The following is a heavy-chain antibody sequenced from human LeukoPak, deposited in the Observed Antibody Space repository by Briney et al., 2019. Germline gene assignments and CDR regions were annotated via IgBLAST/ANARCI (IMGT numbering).Heavy chain of an antibody. CDR3: ARLSTTVTHVDS. CDR2: IYYSGST. J-gene: IGHJ4*02. D-gene: IGHD4-17*01. Sequence: SETLSLTCTVSGGSISSYYWSWIRQPPGKGLEWIGYIYYSGSTNYNPSLKSRVTISVDTSKNQFSLKLSSVTAADTAVYYCARLSTTVTHVDSWGQGTLVTVSS. V-gene: IGHV4-59*08. CDR1: GGSISSYY.